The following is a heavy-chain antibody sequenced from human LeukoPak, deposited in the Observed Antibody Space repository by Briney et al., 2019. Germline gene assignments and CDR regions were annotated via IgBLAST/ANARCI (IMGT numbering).Heavy chain of an antibody. CDR2: IFSGGST. CDR1: GFIVSGNH. V-gene: IGHV3-53*01. D-gene: IGHD3-22*01. CDR3: ARAYYDSSGFDAFDI. Sequence: PGGSLRLSCAVSGFIVSGNHINWVRQAPGKGLEWVSVIFSGGSTYYADSMKGRFTISRDNSKNMVFLQMNSLRVEDTAVYYCARAYYDSSGFDAFDIWGQGTMVTVSS. J-gene: IGHJ3*02.